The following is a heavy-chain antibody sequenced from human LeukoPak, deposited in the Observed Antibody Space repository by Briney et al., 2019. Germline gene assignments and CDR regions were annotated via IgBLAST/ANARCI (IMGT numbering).Heavy chain of an antibody. J-gene: IGHJ6*03. CDR2: INHSGGT. CDR3: ARTTEGGYTYGYFYYYYMDV. V-gene: IGHV4-34*01. CDR1: GGSFSGYY. Sequence: SETLSLTCAVYGGSFSGYYWSWIRQPPGKGLEWIGEINHSGGTNYNPSLKSPVTISVDTSKNQFSLKLSSVTAADTAVYYCARTTEGGYTYGYFYYYYMDVWGKGTTVTISS. D-gene: IGHD5-18*01.